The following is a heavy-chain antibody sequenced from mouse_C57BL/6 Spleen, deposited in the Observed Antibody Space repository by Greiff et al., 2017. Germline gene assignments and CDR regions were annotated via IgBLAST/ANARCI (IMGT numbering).Heavy chain of an antibody. CDR3: ASTMIHCNAMDD. J-gene: IGHJ4*01. V-gene: IGHV1-80*01. CDR1: GYAFSSYW. D-gene: IGHD2-4*01. Sequence: VQLQQPGAELVKPGASVKLSCKASGYAFSSYWMHWVKQRPGRGLEWIGQIYPGDGDTNYNGKFKGKATLTADKSSSTAYMQLSSLTSEDSAVYFCASTMIHCNAMDDWGQGTSVTVSS. CDR2: IYPGDGDT.